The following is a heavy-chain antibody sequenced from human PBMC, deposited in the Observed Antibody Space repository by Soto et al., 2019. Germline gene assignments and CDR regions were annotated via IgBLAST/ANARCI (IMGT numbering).Heavy chain of an antibody. D-gene: IGHD6-19*01. CDR2: IYWDDDK. Sequence: SGPTLVNPTQTLTLTCTFSGFSLSSTRMAVGWIRQPPGKALEWLALIYWDDDKRYSPFLKSRLTITKDTSKNQVVLTMSNMDPVYTARYYCAHIVVAGLGYYFDHWGQGTLVTVSS. CDR3: AHIVVAGLGYYFDH. CDR1: GFSLSSTRMA. J-gene: IGHJ4*02. V-gene: IGHV2-5*02.